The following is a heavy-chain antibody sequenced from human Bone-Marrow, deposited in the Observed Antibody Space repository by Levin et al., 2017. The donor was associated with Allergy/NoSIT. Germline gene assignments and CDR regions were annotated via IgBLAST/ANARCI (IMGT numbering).Heavy chain of an antibody. Sequence: GGSLRLSCAASGFTFSNYYMNWVRQAPGKGLEWVSLIYHTGETHYSDSVKGRFTISRDNSKNTLYLQMNNVRAEDTAMYYCAREYFYYMDVWGRGTTVTVSS. V-gene: IGHV3-53*01. J-gene: IGHJ6*03. CDR1: GFTFSNYY. CDR3: AREYFYYMDV. CDR2: IYHTGET. D-gene: IGHD3-10*01.